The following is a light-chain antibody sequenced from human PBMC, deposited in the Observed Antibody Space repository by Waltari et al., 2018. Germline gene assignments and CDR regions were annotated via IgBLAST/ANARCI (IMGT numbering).Light chain of an antibody. Sequence: QSALTQPASVSGSPGQSITISCTRTSSDVGSYNYVSWYQQYPGKAPQLIIYAVSYRPSGISNRFSGSKSGNTATLTISGLQAEDEADYYCSSYTSTNTGVFGTGTKVTVL. CDR2: AVS. CDR3: SSYTSTNTGV. V-gene: IGLV2-14*01. J-gene: IGLJ1*01. CDR1: SSDVGSYNY.